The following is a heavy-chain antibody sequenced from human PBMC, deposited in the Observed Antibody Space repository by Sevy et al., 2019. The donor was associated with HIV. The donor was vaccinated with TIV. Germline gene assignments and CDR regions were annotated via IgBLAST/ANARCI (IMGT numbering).Heavy chain of an antibody. Sequence: GESLKISCAASGFTFSSYGMHWVRQAPGKGLEWVAVIWYDGSNKYYVDSVKGRFTISRDNSKNTLYLQMNSLRAEDTAVYYCARSKDVAANFDYWGQGTLVTVSS. CDR3: ARSKDVAANFDY. J-gene: IGHJ4*02. D-gene: IGHD6-19*01. CDR1: GFTFSSYG. CDR2: IWYDGSNK. V-gene: IGHV3-33*01.